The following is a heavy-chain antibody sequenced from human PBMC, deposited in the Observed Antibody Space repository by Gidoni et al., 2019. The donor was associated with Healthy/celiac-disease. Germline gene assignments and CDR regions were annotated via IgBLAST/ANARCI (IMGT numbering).Heavy chain of an antibody. CDR2: ISSSSSYI. J-gene: IGHJ6*02. Sequence: GKGLEWVSSISSSSSYIYYADSVKGRFTISRDNAKNSLYLQMNSLRAEDTAVYYCARVSTTAMVTPYYYYYGMDVWGQGTTVTVSS. D-gene: IGHD5-18*01. V-gene: IGHV3-21*01. CDR3: ARVSTTAMVTPYYYYYGMDV.